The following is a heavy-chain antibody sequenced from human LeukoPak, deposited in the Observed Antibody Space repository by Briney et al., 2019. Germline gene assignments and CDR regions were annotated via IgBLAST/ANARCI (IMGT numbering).Heavy chain of an antibody. Sequence: GGSVRLSCAVSGITLSNYVMTCLRQPRGKGLEWVAGISDTGRRTNYADSVKGRFTISRDNPKNTMYLQMSSLRAEDPAVYFCAKRGVVIRVILVGFHKEAYYFDSWGQGALVTVSA. CDR2: ISDTGRRT. D-gene: IGHD3-22*01. CDR3: AKRGVVIRVILVGFHKEAYYFDS. CDR1: GITLSNYV. J-gene: IGHJ4*02. V-gene: IGHV3-23*01.